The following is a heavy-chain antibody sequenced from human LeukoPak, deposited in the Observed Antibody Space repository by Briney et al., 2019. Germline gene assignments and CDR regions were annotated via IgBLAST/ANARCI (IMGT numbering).Heavy chain of an antibody. V-gene: IGHV1-69*13. D-gene: IGHD5-24*01. CDR3: ARVRRDGYNLDAFDI. J-gene: IGHJ3*02. CDR2: IIPIFGTA. Sequence: EASVKVSCKASRGTFSSYAISWVRQAPGQGLEWMGGIIPIFGTANYAQKFQGRVTITADESTSTAYMELSSLRSEDTAVYYCARVRRDGYNLDAFDIWGQGTMVTVSS. CDR1: RGTFSSYA.